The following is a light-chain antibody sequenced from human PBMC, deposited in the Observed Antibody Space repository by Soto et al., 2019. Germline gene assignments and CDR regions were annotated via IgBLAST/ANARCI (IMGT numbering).Light chain of an antibody. CDR2: GNT. Sequence: QAVVTQPPSVSGAPGQRVTMSCTGSSSNIGAGCDVHWYQHLPGTAPKLLIYGNTNRPSGVPDRFSGSKSGTSASLAITGLQAEDEADYYYQSYDTSLSGPVVFGGGTKVTVL. CDR1: SSNIGAGCD. V-gene: IGLV1-40*01. CDR3: QSYDTSLSGPVV. J-gene: IGLJ2*01.